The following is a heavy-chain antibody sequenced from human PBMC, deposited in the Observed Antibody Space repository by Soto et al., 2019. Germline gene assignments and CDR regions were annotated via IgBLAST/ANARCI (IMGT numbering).Heavy chain of an antibody. Sequence: QVQLVQSGAEVKKPGASVKVSCKASGYTFTSYDINWVRQATGQGLEWMGWMNPNSGTTGYAQKFQGRVTMTRNTSITTAYMELSSLRSEHTAVYYSAREISGSYRLDYWGQGALVTVSS. J-gene: IGHJ4*02. D-gene: IGHD1-26*01. V-gene: IGHV1-8*01. CDR1: GYTFTSYD. CDR3: AREISGSYRLDY. CDR2: MNPNSGTT.